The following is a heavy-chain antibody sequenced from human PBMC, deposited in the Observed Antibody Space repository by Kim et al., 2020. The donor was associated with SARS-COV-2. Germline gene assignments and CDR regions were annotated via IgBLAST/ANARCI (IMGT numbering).Heavy chain of an antibody. CDR3: ARLRESGPAAMWFDP. CDR2: IYYSGST. V-gene: IGHV4-59*08. Sequence: SETLSLTCTVSGGSISSYYWSWIRQPPGKGLEWIGYIYYSGSTNYNPSLKSRVTISVDTSKNQFSLKLSSVTAADTAVYYCARLRESGPAAMWFDPWGQGTLVTVSS. D-gene: IGHD2-2*01. J-gene: IGHJ5*02. CDR1: GGSISSYY.